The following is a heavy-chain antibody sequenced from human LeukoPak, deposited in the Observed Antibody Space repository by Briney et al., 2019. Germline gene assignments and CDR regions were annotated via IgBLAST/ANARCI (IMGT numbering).Heavy chain of an antibody. J-gene: IGHJ6*03. V-gene: IGHV4-38-2*01. CDR1: GYSISSGYY. CDR3: ARRGGGCSSTSCYSLQYYYYYYMDV. Sequence: PSETLSLTCAVSGYSISSGYYWGWIRQPPGKGLEWIGSIYHSGSTYYNPSLKSRVTISVDTSKNQFSLKLSSVTAADTAVYYCARRGGGCSSTSCYSLQYYYYYYMDVWGKGTTVTVSS. CDR2: IYHSGST. D-gene: IGHD2-2*01.